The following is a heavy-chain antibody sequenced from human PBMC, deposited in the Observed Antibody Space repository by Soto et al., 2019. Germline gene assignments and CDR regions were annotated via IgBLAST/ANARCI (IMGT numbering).Heavy chain of an antibody. J-gene: IGHJ3*02. D-gene: IGHD1-26*01. CDR1: GFTFSDYY. Sequence: QVQLVESGGGLVKPGGSLRLSCAASGFTFSDYYMTWIRQHPGKGLEWIGYIYYSGSTYYNPSLKSRVTISVDTSKNQFSLKLSSVTAADTAVYYCARGLDVGATFGAFDIWGQGTMVTVSS. CDR3: ARGLDVGATFGAFDI. CDR2: IYYSGST. V-gene: IGHV4-31*02.